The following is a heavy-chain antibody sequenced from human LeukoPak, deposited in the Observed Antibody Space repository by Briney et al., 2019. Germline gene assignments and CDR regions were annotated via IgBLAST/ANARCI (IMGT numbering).Heavy chain of an antibody. V-gene: IGHV3-30*18. J-gene: IGHJ4*02. Sequence: GGSLRLFCAASGFTFSSYGVHWVRQAPGKGLAWVAVISYDGSDKSYADSVKGRFTISRDNSKTTLFLQMNSLRAEDTAVYYCAKSHHYYDSSGYYSTGFDYWGQGTLVTVSS. CDR2: ISYDGSDK. CDR3: AKSHHYYDSSGYYSTGFDY. D-gene: IGHD3-22*01. CDR1: GFTFSSYG.